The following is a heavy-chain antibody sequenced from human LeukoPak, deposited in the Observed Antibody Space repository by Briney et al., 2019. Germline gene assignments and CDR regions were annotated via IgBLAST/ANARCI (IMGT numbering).Heavy chain of an antibody. CDR3: ARQSITREIDV. CDR1: GGSISSSSYY. Sequence: SETLSLTCTVSGGSISSSSYYWGWIRQPPGKGLEWIGSIYYSGSTYYNPSLKSRVTISVDTSKNQFSLKLSSVTAADTAVYYCARQSITREIDVWGKGTTVIISS. V-gene: IGHV4-39*01. D-gene: IGHD5-12*01. J-gene: IGHJ6*04. CDR2: IYYSGST.